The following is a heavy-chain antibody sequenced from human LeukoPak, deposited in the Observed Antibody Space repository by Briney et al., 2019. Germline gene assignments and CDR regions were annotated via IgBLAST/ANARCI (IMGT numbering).Heavy chain of an antibody. J-gene: IGHJ4*02. CDR3: VKDAYPNYFDY. D-gene: IGHD3-16*01. CDR2: ISGSGENT. V-gene: IGHV3-23*01. CDR1: GFTFSNYA. Sequence: GGSLRLSCAASGFTFSNYAITWVRQAPGKGLEWVSGISGSGENTYYANSVKGRFTISRDNSKNTLDLQMSSLRGVDTAVYYCVKDAYPNYFDYWGQGTLVTVSS.